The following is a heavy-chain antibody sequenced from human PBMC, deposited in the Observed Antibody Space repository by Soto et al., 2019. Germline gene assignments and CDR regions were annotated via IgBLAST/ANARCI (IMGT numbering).Heavy chain of an antibody. CDR1: GGSISSGGYS. CDR3: ARAGCSGGGCYSDYFDY. CDR2: IYHSGST. Sequence: SLTCAVSGGSISSGGYSWSWIRQPPGKGLEWIGYIYHSGSTYYNPSLKSRVTISVDRSKNQFSLKLSSVTAADTAVYYCARAGCSGGGCYSDYFDYWGQGTLVTVSS. V-gene: IGHV4-30-2*01. J-gene: IGHJ4*02. D-gene: IGHD2-15*01.